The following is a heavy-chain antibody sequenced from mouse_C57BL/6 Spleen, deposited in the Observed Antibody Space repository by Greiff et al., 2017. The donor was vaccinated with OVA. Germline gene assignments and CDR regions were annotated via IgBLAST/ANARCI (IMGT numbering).Heavy chain of an antibody. D-gene: IGHD4-1*01. J-gene: IGHJ2*01. Sequence: EVQLVESGEGLVKPGGSLKLSCAASGFTFSSYAMSWVRQTPEKRLEWVAYISSGGDYIYYADTVKGRFTISRDNARNTLYLQMSSLKSEDTAMDYCTREGGTTYFDYWGQGTTLTVSS. CDR1: GFTFSSYA. V-gene: IGHV5-9-1*02. CDR3: TREGGTTYFDY. CDR2: ISSGGDYI.